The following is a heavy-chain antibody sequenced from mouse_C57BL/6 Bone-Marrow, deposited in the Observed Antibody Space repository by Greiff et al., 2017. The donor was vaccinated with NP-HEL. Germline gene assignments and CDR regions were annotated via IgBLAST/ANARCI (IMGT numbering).Heavy chain of an antibody. CDR2: IYPRSGNT. D-gene: IGHD3-2*02. V-gene: IGHV1-81*01. CDR3: ARQLRPLAY. CDR1: GYTFTSYG. J-gene: IGHJ3*01. Sequence: QVQLKQSGAELARPGASVKLSCKASGYTFTSYGISWVKQRTGQGLEWIGEIYPRSGNTYYIEKFKGKATLTADKSSSTAYMELRSLTSEDSAVYFCARQLRPLAYWGQGTLVTVSA.